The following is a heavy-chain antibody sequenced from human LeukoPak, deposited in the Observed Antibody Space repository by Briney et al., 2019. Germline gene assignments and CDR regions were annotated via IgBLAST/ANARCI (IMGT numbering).Heavy chain of an antibody. Sequence: GPVKVSCKASGYTFTSYGISWVRQAPGQGLEWMGWISAYNGNTNYAQKLQGRVTMTTDTSTSTAYMELRSLRSDDTAVYYCARGGDIVVVPAFDYWGQGTLVTVSS. CDR3: ARGGDIVVVPAFDY. J-gene: IGHJ4*02. D-gene: IGHD2-2*01. CDR2: ISAYNGNT. CDR1: GYTFTSYG. V-gene: IGHV1-18*01.